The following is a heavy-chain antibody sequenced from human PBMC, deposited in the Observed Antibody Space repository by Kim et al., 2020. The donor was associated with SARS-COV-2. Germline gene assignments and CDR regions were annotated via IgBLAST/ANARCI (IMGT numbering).Heavy chain of an antibody. J-gene: IGHJ1*01. Sequence: GGSLRLSCAASGFTFSSYAMHWVRQAPGKGLEWVAVISYDGSNKYYADSVKGRFTISRDNSKNTLYLQMNSLRAEDTAVYYCAREGRGEYFQHWGQGTLVTVSS. V-gene: IGHV3-30-3*01. CDR1: GFTFSSYA. D-gene: IGHD2-15*01. CDR3: AREGRGEYFQH. CDR2: ISYDGSNK.